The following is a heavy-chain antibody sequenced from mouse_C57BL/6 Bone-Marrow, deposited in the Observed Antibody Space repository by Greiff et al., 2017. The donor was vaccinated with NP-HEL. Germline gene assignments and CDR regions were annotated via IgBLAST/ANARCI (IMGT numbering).Heavy chain of an antibody. D-gene: IGHD2-1*01. CDR2: INPSNGGT. CDR1: GYTFTSYW. V-gene: IGHV1-53*01. J-gene: IGHJ3*01. Sequence: QVQLQQPGTELVKPGASVKLSCKASGYTFTSYWMHWVKQRPGQGLEWIGNINPSNGGTNYNEKIKSKATLTVDKSSSTAYMQLSSLTSEDSAVYYCARCDYGNPWFAYWGQGTLVTVSA. CDR3: ARCDYGNPWFAY.